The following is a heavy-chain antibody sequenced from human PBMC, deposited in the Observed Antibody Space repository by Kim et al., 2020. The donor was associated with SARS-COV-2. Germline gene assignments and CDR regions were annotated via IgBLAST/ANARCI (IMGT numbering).Heavy chain of an antibody. Sequence: SETLSLTCTVSGGSISSGDYYWSWIRQPPGKGLEWIGYIYYSGSTYYNPSLKSRVTISVDTSKNQFSLKLSSVTAADTAVYYCARGSRTHYWANWFDPWGQGTLVTVSS. V-gene: IGHV4-30-4*01. CDR3: ARGSRTHYWANWFDP. J-gene: IGHJ5*02. CDR1: GGSISSGDYY. D-gene: IGHD2-8*02. CDR2: IYYSGST.